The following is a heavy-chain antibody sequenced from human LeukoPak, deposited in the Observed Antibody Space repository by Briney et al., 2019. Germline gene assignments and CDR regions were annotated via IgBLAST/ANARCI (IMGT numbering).Heavy chain of an antibody. D-gene: IGHD1-26*01. CDR2: INPSGGST. CDR1: GYTITRYY. CDR3: ARVRSPLDAFDI. V-gene: IGHV1-46*01. J-gene: IGHJ3*02. Sequence: GASVKVSCKASGYTITRYYMHWVRQAPGQGLEWMGIINPSGGSTSYAQKFQGRVTITADKSTSTAYMELSSLRSEDTAVYYCARVRSPLDAFDIWGQGTMVTVSS.